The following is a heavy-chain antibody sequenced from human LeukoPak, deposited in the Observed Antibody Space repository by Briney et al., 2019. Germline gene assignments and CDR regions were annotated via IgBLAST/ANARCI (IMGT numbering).Heavy chain of an antibody. J-gene: IGHJ4*02. V-gene: IGHV3-53*01. CDR3: AKGAGRIAAAGTDY. CDR2: IYSGGST. CDR1: GFTVSSNY. D-gene: IGHD6-13*01. Sequence: GGPLRLSCAASGFTVSSNYMSWVRQAPGKGLEWVSVIYSGGSTYYADSVKGRFTISRDNSKNTLYLQMNSLRAEDTAVYYCAKGAGRIAAAGTDYWGQGTLVTVSS.